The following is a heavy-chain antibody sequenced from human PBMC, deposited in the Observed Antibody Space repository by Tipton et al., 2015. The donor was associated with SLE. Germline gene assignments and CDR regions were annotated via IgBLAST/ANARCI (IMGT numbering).Heavy chain of an antibody. V-gene: IGHV3-7*01. D-gene: IGHD1-26*01. Sequence: GSLRLSCAASGFTFSSSWMSWVRQAPGKGLEWVANIKQDGSEKYYVDSVKGRFTISRDNAKNSLYLQMNSLRAEDTAVYYCARDGGGSFDWYFDLWGRGTLVTVSS. CDR3: ARDGGGSFDWYFDL. CDR2: IKQDGSEK. CDR1: GFTFSSSW. J-gene: IGHJ2*01.